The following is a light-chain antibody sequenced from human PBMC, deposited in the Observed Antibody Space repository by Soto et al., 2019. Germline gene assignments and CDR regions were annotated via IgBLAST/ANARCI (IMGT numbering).Light chain of an antibody. CDR3: CSFAGTRTYV. V-gene: IGLV2-23*02. CDR2: EVT. Sequence: QSALTQPASVSGSPGQSITISCTGTSSDVGTYNIVSWYQQHPGKGPKLIIYEVTKRPSGVSNRFSGSKSGNTASLTISGLQAEDEADYHCCSFAGTRTYVLGSRTKVTVL. J-gene: IGLJ1*01. CDR1: SSDVGTYNI.